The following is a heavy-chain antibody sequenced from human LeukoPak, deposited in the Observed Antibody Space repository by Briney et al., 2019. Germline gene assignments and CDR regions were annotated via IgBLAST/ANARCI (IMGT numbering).Heavy chain of an antibody. V-gene: IGHV3-33*07. D-gene: IGHD3-10*01. J-gene: IGHJ4*02. Sequence: GGSLRLSCAASGFTFSSYGMYWVRQAPGKGLEWVAVIWYDGSNKYYVDSVKGRFTISRDNSKNTLYLQMNSLRAEDTTVYYCARDRAAYYFDYWGQGTLVTVSS. CDR3: ARDRAAYYFDY. CDR2: IWYDGSNK. CDR1: GFTFSSYG.